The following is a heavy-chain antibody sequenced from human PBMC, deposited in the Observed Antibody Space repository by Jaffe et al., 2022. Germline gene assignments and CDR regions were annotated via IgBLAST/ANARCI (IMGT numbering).Heavy chain of an antibody. D-gene: IGHD2-2*01. J-gene: IGHJ4*02. Sequence: EVQLLESGGGLVQPGGSLRLSCAASGFTFSSYAMSWVRQAPGKGLEWVSAISGSGGSTYYADSVKGRFTISRDNSKNTLYLQMNSLRAEDTAVYYCAKGVVKYQLPPPYYFDYWGQGTLVTVSS. CDR2: ISGSGGST. V-gene: IGHV3-23*01. CDR1: GFTFSSYA. CDR3: AKGVVKYQLPPPYYFDY.